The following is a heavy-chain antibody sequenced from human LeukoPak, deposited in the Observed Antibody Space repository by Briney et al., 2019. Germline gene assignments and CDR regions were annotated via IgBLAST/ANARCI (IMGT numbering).Heavy chain of an antibody. J-gene: IGHJ4*02. Sequence: HPGGSLRLSCAASGFTFSSYALSWVRQAPGKGLEWVSAISGSGGSTYYADSVKGRFTISRANSKNTLYLQMNSLRAEDTAVYYCAKDKLRRYFDYWGQGTLVTVSS. CDR3: AKDKLRRYFDY. CDR1: GFTFSSYA. CDR2: ISGSGGST. V-gene: IGHV3-23*01. D-gene: IGHD4-23*01.